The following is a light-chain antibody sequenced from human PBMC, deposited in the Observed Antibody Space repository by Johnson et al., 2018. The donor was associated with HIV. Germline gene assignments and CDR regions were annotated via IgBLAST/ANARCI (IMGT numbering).Light chain of an antibody. J-gene: IGLJ1*01. V-gene: IGLV1-51*01. CDR2: DNN. CDR3: GTWDSSLSAGRF. CDR1: SSNIGNNY. Sequence: QSVLTQPPSVSAAPGQKVTISCSGSSSNIGNNYVSWYQQLPGTAPKLLIYDNNKRPSGIPDRFSGSTSGTSATLGITGLQTGGEADYYCGTWDSSLSAGRFFGTVTKVTVL.